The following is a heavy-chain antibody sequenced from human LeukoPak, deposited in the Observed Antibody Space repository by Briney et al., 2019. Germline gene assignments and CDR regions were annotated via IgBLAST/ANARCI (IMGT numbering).Heavy chain of an antibody. CDR1: GYSFTNYA. J-gene: IGHJ2*01. CDR3: ARGGLELLFPAVWYFDL. Sequence: ASVKVSCKASGYSFTNYAMNWVRQAPGQGLEWMGWINPNSGGTNYAQKFQGRATMTRDTSISTAYMELSRLRSDDTAVYYCARGGLELLFPAVWYFDLWGRGTLVTVSS. D-gene: IGHD1-7*01. V-gene: IGHV1-2*02. CDR2: INPNSGGT.